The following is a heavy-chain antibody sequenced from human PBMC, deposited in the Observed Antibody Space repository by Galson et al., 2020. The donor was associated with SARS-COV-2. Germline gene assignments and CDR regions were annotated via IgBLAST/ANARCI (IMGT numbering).Heavy chain of an antibody. D-gene: IGHD5-12*01. J-gene: IGHJ6*03. Sequence: SETLSLTCAVSGGSFSGDYWTWIRQSPEKGLEWIGEVTPTGSADYSPSLKSRVSISLDTSRNQFSLKLTSVTATDTAIYFCARARKDPEYGGTFPNFFYYYDMDVWGKGTTVTVSS. CDR3: ARARKDPEYGGTFPNFFYYYDMDV. V-gene: IGHV4-34*01. CDR1: GGSFSGDY. CDR2: VTPTGSA.